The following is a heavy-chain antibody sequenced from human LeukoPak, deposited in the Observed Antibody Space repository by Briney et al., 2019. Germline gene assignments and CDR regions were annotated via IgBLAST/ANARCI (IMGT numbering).Heavy chain of an antibody. J-gene: IGHJ4*02. CDR1: GFTFSSYS. CDR2: ISSSSSYI. Sequence: GGSLRLSCAASGFTFSSYSMNWVRQAPGKGLEWVSSISSSSSYIYYADSVKGRFTISRDNAKNSLYLQMNSLRAEDTAVYYCARQESGYHGGSFDHWGQGTLVTVSS. CDR3: ARQESGYHGGSFDH. D-gene: IGHD3-3*01. V-gene: IGHV3-21*01.